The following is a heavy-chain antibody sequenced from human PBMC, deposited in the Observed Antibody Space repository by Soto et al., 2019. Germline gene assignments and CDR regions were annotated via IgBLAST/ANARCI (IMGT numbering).Heavy chain of an antibody. CDR2: ISSSSSYT. V-gene: IGHV3-11*06. Sequence: PGGSLRLSCAASGFTFSDYYMSWIRQAPGKGLEWVSYISSSSSYTNYADSVKGRFTISRNNAKDSLYLQMNSLRAEDTAVYYCARDNYDSRGYYPTVAWFDPWGQGTLVTVSS. J-gene: IGHJ5*02. CDR3: ARDNYDSRGYYPTVAWFDP. CDR1: GFTFSDYY. D-gene: IGHD3-22*01.